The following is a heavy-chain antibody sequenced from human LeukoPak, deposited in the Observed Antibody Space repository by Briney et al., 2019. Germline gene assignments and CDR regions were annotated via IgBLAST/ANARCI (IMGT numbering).Heavy chain of an antibody. Sequence: SETLSLTCTVSGGSISSSGYYWGWIRQPPGKGLEWIGSINYGGSTYYNPSLKSRVIISVDTSKNQFSLKLSSVTAADTAVYYCATRMDTPMASDAFDIWGQGTMVTVSS. V-gene: IGHV4-39*07. J-gene: IGHJ3*02. CDR2: INYGGST. D-gene: IGHD5-18*01. CDR1: GGSISSSGYY. CDR3: ATRMDTPMASDAFDI.